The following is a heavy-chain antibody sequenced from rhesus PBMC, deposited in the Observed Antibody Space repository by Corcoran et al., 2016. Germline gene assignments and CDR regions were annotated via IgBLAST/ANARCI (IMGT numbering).Heavy chain of an antibody. D-gene: IGHD6-25*01. CDR1: GGSISDSY. CDR3: ASGAAAGRRFDY. CDR2: SYGSGSRT. J-gene: IGHJ4*01. V-gene: IGHV4S11*01. Sequence: QVQLQESGPGVVKPSETLSLTCAVSGGSISDSYRWSWIRQPPGKELEWIGFSYGSGSRTNYNPSLKSRVTLSVDTSKNQLSLKLSSVTAADTAVYDCASGAAAGRRFDYWGQGVLVTVSS.